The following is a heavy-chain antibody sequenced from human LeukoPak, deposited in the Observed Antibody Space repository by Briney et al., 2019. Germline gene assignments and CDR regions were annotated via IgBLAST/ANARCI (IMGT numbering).Heavy chain of an antibody. Sequence: GGSLRLSCAASGFTFSSYAMSWVRQAPGKGLEWVSAISGSGGSTYYADSVKGRFTISRDNSKNTLYLQMNSLRAEDTAVYYYAKVGDYYDSSGYFDYWGQGTLVTVSS. CDR1: GFTFSSYA. V-gene: IGHV3-23*01. D-gene: IGHD3-22*01. CDR2: ISGSGGST. CDR3: AKVGDYYDSSGYFDY. J-gene: IGHJ4*02.